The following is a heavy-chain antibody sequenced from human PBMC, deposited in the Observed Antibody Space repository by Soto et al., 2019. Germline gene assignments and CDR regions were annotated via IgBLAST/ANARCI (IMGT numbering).Heavy chain of an antibody. CDR1: GGTFTNYA. CDR3: ARWKWLYGRDGAFDI. Sequence: SVKVSCKASGGTFTNYAFSWVRQAPGQGLEWLGGIIPIFGTADYAQKFQGRVTITADEPTSTAYMELRSLRSDDTAVYYCARWKWLYGRDGAFDIWGQGTMVTVSS. CDR2: IIPIFGTA. V-gene: IGHV1-69*13. D-gene: IGHD3-22*01. J-gene: IGHJ3*02.